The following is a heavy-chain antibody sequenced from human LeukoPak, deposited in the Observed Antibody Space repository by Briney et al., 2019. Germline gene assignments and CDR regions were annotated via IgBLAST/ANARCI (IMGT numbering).Heavy chain of an antibody. CDR1: GFTFSSYG. Sequence: GGSLRLSCAASGFTFSSYGMHWVRQAPGKGLEWVAVIWYDGSNKYYADSVKGRFTISRDNSKNTLYLQMNSLRAEDTAVYYCARDRKLEPGDYYYGMDVWGQGTTVTVSS. D-gene: IGHD1-1*01. CDR2: IWYDGSNK. CDR3: ARDRKLEPGDYYYGMDV. J-gene: IGHJ6*02. V-gene: IGHV3-33*01.